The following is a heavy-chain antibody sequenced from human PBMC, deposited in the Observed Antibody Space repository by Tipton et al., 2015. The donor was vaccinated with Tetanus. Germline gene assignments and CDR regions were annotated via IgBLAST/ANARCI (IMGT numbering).Heavy chain of an antibody. J-gene: IGHJ6*02. V-gene: IGHV3-74*01. Sequence: SLRLSCAASGFTFSSSCMHWVRQGPGKGLVWVSRINSDGSSTTYADSVKGRFTISRDNAKNTLYLQMNSLRVEDTAVYFCTRDRDWTLDVWGQGTTVTVSS. D-gene: IGHD1-1*01. CDR3: TRDRDWTLDV. CDR2: INSDGSST. CDR1: GFTFSSSC.